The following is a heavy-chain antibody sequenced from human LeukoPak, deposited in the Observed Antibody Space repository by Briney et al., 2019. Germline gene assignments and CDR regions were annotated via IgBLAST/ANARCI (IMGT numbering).Heavy chain of an antibody. V-gene: IGHV4-39*01. D-gene: IGHD3-22*01. Sequence: SETLSLTCTVSGGSISRSTYSWAWIRQSPGKGLEWIAIAHYSGTTYYNPSLKSRITVSADTAKNQFSLKLSSVTAADTAVYYCARLNVGGYYHFDYWGQGTLVTVSS. CDR2: AHYSGTT. CDR3: ARLNVGGYYHFDY. CDR1: GGSISRSTYS. J-gene: IGHJ4*02.